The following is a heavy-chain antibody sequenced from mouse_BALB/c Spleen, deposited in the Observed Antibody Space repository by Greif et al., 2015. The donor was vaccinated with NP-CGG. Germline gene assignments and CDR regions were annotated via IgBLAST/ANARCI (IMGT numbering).Heavy chain of an antibody. V-gene: IGHV1S56*01. CDR1: GYTFTSYY. Sequence: QVQLQQSGPELVKPGASVRISCKASGYTFTSYYIHWVKQRPGQGLEWIGWIYPGNVNTKYNERFKGRATLTADKSSSTAYMHLSSLTSEDSAVYFCARGDYRYYFDYWGQGTTLTVSS. CDR2: IYPGNVNT. CDR3: ARGDYRYYFDY. D-gene: IGHD2-14*01. J-gene: IGHJ2*01.